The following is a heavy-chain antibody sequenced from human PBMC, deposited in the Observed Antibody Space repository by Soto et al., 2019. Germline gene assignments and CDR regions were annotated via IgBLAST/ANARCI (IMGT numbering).Heavy chain of an antibody. V-gene: IGHV6-1*01. D-gene: IGHD5-12*01. CDR3: AKGDNLGPKTGYAFDP. Sequence: PSQTLSLTCAISGASVSSNTASWNWIRQSPSRGLEWMGRTYFRSKWYNDYAASVQSRIIINPDTSNNQFSLQLNSVTPEDTAVYFCAKGDNLGPKTGYAFDPWGQGIMVTVSS. J-gene: IGHJ5*02. CDR1: GASVSSNTAS. CDR2: TYFRSKWYN.